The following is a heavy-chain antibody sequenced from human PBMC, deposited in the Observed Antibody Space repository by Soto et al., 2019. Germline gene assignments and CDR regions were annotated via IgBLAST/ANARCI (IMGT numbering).Heavy chain of an antibody. CDR2: IRQDGSGE. CDR3: ARVRRYGNTGYAMDV. Sequence: ESGGGLVQPGGSLRLSCSVSGFTFSNYWMNWVRQAPGKGLEWVANIRQDGSGENYVDSAKGRFIISRDNANNLLYLQMNSLRVEDTAIYYCARVRRYGNTGYAMDVWGLGTTVSVSS. CDR1: GFTFSNYW. J-gene: IGHJ6*02. D-gene: IGHD2-2*01. V-gene: IGHV3-7*05.